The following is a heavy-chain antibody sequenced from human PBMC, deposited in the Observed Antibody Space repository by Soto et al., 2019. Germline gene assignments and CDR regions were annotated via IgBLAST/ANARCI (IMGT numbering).Heavy chain of an antibody. CDR2: LTDDGKEK. CDR1: GFTFSKYG. J-gene: IGHJ6*02. Sequence: QVHLVESGGGVVQPGTSLRLSCVASGFTFSKYGMHWVRQAPGKGLEWVEILTDDGKEKYYADSVKGRFIISRDNSNNTLFLQMNTLSAEDTAVYYCAKVRFALKYYYGLDVWGQGTTVSVSS. D-gene: IGHD3-16*01. CDR3: AKVRFALKYYYGLDV. V-gene: IGHV3-30*18.